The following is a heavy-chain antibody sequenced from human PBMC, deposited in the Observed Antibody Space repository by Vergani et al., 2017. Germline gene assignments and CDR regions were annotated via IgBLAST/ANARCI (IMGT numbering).Heavy chain of an antibody. J-gene: IGHJ3*02. CDR3: ATSYYYGSGSYSFLGMGDAFDI. CDR2: VDPEDGET. CDR1: GYTFTGYY. V-gene: IGHV1-69-2*01. Sequence: VQLVQSGAEVKKPGASVKVSCKASGYTFTGYYIHWVRQAPGQGLEWMGLVDPEDGETIYAEKFQGRVTITADTSTDTAYMELSSLRSEDTAVYYCATSYYYGSGSYSFLGMGDAFDIWGQGTMVTVSS. D-gene: IGHD3-10*01.